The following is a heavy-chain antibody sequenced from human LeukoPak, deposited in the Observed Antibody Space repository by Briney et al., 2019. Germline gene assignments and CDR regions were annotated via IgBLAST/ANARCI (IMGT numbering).Heavy chain of an antibody. V-gene: IGHV4-34*01. D-gene: IGHD3-16*02. J-gene: IGHJ4*02. CDR2: INHSGST. Sequence: PSETLSLTCAVSGGSISSGGYYWRWIRQPPGKGLEWIGEINHSGSTNYNPSLKSRVTISVDTSKNQFSLKLSSVTAADTAVYYCARGGGYDYVWGSYRWTYFDYWGQGTLVTVSS. CDR1: GGSISSGGYY. CDR3: ARGGGYDYVWGSYRWTYFDY.